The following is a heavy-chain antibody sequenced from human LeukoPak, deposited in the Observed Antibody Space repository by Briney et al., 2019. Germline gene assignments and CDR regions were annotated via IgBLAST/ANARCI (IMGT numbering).Heavy chain of an antibody. D-gene: IGHD4-17*01. CDR1: GFTFSSYG. CDR2: IWYDGSNK. V-gene: IGHV3-33*01. Sequence: PGGSLRLSCAASGFTFSSYGMHWVRQAPGKGLEWVAVIWYDGSNKYYADSVKGRFTISRDNSKNTLYLQMNSLRAEDTAVYYCVRDRAYGDYAPYYYYYYGMDVWGQGTTVTVSS. J-gene: IGHJ6*02. CDR3: VRDRAYGDYAPYYYYYYGMDV.